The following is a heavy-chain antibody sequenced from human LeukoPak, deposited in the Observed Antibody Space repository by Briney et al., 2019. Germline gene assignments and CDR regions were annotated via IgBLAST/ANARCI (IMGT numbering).Heavy chain of an antibody. CDR3: TTYTVGATTSHFDY. V-gene: IGHV3-7*01. J-gene: IGHJ4*02. D-gene: IGHD1-26*01. CDR2: IKQDGSEK. Sequence: GGSLRLSCAASGFTFSSYWMSWVRQAPGKGLEWVANIKQDGSEKYYVDSVKGRFTISRDNAKNSLYLQMNSLRAEDTAVYYCTTYTVGATTSHFDYWGQGTLVTVSS. CDR1: GFTFSSYW.